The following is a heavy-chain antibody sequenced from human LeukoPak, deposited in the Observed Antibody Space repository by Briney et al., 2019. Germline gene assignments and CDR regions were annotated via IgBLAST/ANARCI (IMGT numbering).Heavy chain of an antibody. CDR1: GYTFTGYY. CDR3: ARDVEARAWGFGNY. D-gene: IGHD3-3*01. V-gene: IGHV1-2*06. J-gene: IGHJ4*02. Sequence: ASVKVSCKTSGYTFTGYYMHWVRQAPGQGLEWMGRINPNSGGTNYAQKFQGRVTVTSDTSISTAYMELNNLRSDDTAVYYCARDVEARAWGFGNYWGQGTLVTVSS. CDR2: INPNSGGT.